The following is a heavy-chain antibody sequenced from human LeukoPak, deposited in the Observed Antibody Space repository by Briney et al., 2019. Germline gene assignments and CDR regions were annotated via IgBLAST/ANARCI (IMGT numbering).Heavy chain of an antibody. D-gene: IGHD6-13*01. J-gene: IGHJ5*02. CDR1: GGSISSSSYY. V-gene: IGHV4-39*07. Sequence: PSETLSLTCTVSGGSISSSSYYWGWIRQPPGKGLEWIGSIYYSGSTYYNPSLKSRVTISVDTSKNQFSLKLSSVAAADTAVYYCARDSAKQLVRGNNWFDPWGQGTLVTVSS. CDR2: IYYSGST. CDR3: ARDSAKQLVRGNNWFDP.